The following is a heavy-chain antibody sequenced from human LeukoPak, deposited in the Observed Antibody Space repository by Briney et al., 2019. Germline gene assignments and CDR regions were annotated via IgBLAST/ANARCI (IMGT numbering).Heavy chain of an antibody. J-gene: IGHJ6*03. CDR1: GFTLSSYG. D-gene: IGHD2-2*01. Sequence: GGSLRLSCAASGFTLSSYGMHWVRQAPGKGLEWVAFIRYDGSNKYYADSVKGRFTISRDNSKNTLYLQMNSLRAEDTAVYYCAKGARYCSSTSCSLYYMDVWGKGTTVTVSS. CDR3: AKGARYCSSTSCSLYYMDV. CDR2: IRYDGSNK. V-gene: IGHV3-30*02.